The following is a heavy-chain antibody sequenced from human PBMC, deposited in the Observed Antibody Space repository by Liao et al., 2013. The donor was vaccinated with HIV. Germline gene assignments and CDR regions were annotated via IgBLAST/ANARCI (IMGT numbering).Heavy chain of an antibody. V-gene: IGHV4-39*07. CDR3: GGTASGYWYFDL. J-gene: IGHJ2*01. CDR2: IFYSGTS. D-gene: IGHD2-21*02. Sequence: QLQLQESGPGLVKPSETLSLTCAVSGAPSGDTTYSWAWLRQSPGKGLEWIGRIFYSGTSYYNPSLKSRVTISVDTSRNQFSLRLSSVTAADTAVYYCGGTASGYWYFDLWGPGTLVTVSS. CDR1: GAPSGDTTYS.